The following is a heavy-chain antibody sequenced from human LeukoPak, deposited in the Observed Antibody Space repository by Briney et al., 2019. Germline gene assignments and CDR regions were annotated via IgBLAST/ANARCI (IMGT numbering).Heavy chain of an antibody. J-gene: IGHJ4*02. V-gene: IGHV4-59*11. Sequence: SETLSLTCTVSGGSISPHYWTWIRQTPGKGLEWIGYVYYNGLTSFNASLRSRLILSVDTARNQVSLRLTSVTAADTAVYYCTREVSTVTFDYWGQGTLVTVSS. CDR2: VYYNGLT. CDR1: GGSISPHY. D-gene: IGHD4-17*01. CDR3: TREVSTVTFDY.